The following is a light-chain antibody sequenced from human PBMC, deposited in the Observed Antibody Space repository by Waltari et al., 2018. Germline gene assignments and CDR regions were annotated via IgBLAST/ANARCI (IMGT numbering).Light chain of an antibody. CDR2: GND. Sequence: QSVLTQPPSASGTPGQRVTISCSGSSSNIGINTVNWYRHLPGTAPKLLIYGNDQRPAGVPDRFSGSKSGTSASLAISGLQSEDEADYFCATWDESLLGVVFGGGTKVTVL. J-gene: IGLJ2*01. V-gene: IGLV1-44*01. CDR3: ATWDESLLGVV. CDR1: SSNIGINT.